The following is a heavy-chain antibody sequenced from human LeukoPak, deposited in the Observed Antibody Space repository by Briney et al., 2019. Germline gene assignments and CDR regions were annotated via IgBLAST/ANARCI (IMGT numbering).Heavy chain of an antibody. CDR3: ARDGVRDGLYFDY. J-gene: IGHJ4*02. CDR2: ISSSGSTI. D-gene: IGHD5-24*01. Sequence: GGSLRLSCAASGFTFSSYEMNWVRQAPGKGLEWVSYISSSGSTIYYADSVKGRFTISRDNAKKSLYLQMNSLRAEDTAVYYCARDGVRDGLYFDYWGQGTLVTVSS. V-gene: IGHV3-48*03. CDR1: GFTFSSYE.